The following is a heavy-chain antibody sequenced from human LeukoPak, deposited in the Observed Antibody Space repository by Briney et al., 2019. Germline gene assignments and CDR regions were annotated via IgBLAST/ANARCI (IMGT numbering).Heavy chain of an antibody. Sequence: GGSLRLSCAASGLTFSNAWMSWVRQASGKGLEWVGRIKRKSDGGTTDYGAPVKGRFTISRDDSKNTLYLQMNSLKSEDTAIYYCTTELDVRPNHYWGQGTLVTVSS. CDR1: GLTFSNAW. D-gene: IGHD1-14*01. V-gene: IGHV3-15*01. CDR3: TTELDVRPNHY. J-gene: IGHJ4*02. CDR2: IKRKSDGGTT.